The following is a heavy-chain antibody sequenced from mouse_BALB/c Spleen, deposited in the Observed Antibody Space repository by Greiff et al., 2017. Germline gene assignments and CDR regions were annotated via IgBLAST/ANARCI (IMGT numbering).Heavy chain of an antibody. D-gene: IGHD2-1*01. CDR1: GFTFSSYG. J-gene: IGHJ4*01. Sequence: EVQLVESGGDLVKPGGSLKLSCAASGFTFSSYGMSWVRQTPDKRLEWVATISSGGSYTYYPDSVKGRFTISRDNAKNTLYLQMSSLKSEDTAMYYCARHYGNYYYAMDYWGQGTSVTVSS. CDR3: ARHYGNYYYAMDY. V-gene: IGHV5-6*01. CDR2: ISSGGSYT.